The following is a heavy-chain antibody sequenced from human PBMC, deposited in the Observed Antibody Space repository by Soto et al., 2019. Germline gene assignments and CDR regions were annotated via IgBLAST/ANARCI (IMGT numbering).Heavy chain of an antibody. D-gene: IGHD6-13*01. J-gene: IGHJ4*02. CDR1: GGSISSYY. V-gene: IGHV4-59*01. Sequence: QVQLQESGPGLVKPSETLSLTCSVSGGSISSYYWGWIRQPPGKGLEWIGHIYYSGGTSYNPSLKSRITISVDTSKNQFSLKLSSVTAADMAVYYCARGSAAGIGDYDHWGQGILVTVSS. CDR3: ARGSAAGIGDYDH. CDR2: IYYSGGT.